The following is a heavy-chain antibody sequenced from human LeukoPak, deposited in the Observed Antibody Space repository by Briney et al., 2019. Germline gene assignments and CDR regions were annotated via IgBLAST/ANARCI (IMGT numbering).Heavy chain of an antibody. Sequence: PGGSLRLSCAASGFTFSSYWMSWVRQAPGKGLERVANIKQDGSEKYYVDSVKGRFTISRDIAKNSLYLQMNSLTAEDTAVYYCAKIGVYSASPDFWGQGTLVTVSS. CDR2: IKQDGSEK. D-gene: IGHD5-12*01. J-gene: IGHJ4*02. CDR3: AKIGVYSASPDF. V-gene: IGHV3-7*01. CDR1: GFTFSSYW.